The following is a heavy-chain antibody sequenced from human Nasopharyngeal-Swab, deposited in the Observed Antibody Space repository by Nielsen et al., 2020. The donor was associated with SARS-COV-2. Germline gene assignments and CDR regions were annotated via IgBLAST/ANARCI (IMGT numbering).Heavy chain of an antibody. CDR2: INPNGGGT. CDR1: GYSFTGHY. D-gene: IGHD3-3*01. CDR3: ARSPSVTIHRFNYFDF. J-gene: IGHJ4*02. Sequence: ASVKVSCKASGYSFTGHYIHWVRQAPGQGLQWMGWINPNGGGTNYAQKFQGRITLTRDTSISTAYMDLSRLKADDTAVVYCARSPSVTIHRFNYFDFWGQGSLVTVSP. V-gene: IGHV1-2*02.